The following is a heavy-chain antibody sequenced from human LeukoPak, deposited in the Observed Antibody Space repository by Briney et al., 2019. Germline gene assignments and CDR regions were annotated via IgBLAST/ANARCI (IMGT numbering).Heavy chain of an antibody. J-gene: IGHJ4*02. V-gene: IGHV4-61*02. CDR1: GGSISSGSYY. D-gene: IGHD3-10*01. CDR2: IYTSGST. Sequence: PSETLSLTCTVSGGSISSGSYYWSWIRQPAGKGLEWIGRIYTSGSTNYNPSLKSRVTISVDTSKNQFSLKLSSVTAADTAVYYCARAVGGDGSGSLWGPGTLVTVSS. CDR3: ARAVGGDGSGSL.